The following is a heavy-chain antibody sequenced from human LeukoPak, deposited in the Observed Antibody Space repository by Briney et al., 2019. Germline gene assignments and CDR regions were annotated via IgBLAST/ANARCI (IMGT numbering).Heavy chain of an antibody. CDR3: ARGRPGHYDFWSGYWVYFDY. V-gene: IGHV4-34*01. Sequence: PSETLSLTCAVYGGSFSGYYWSWIRKPPGKGLEWIGESNHSGSTNYNPSLKSRVTISVDTSKNQFSLKLSSVTAADTAVYYCARGRPGHYDFWSGYWVYFDYWGQGTLVTVSS. D-gene: IGHD3-3*01. CDR2: SNHSGST. J-gene: IGHJ4*02. CDR1: GGSFSGYY.